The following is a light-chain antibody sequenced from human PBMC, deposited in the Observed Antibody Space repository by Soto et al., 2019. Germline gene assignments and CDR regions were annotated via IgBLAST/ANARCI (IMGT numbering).Light chain of an antibody. CDR3: QQYGPSYT. V-gene: IGKV3-20*01. Sequence: IVLTQSPGTLSLSPGERATLSCRASQSVSSSYQAWYQQKPGQAPRLLIYSASIRATGVPDRFSGSGFGTDFTLTISRLEPEDFAVYYCQQYGPSYTFGQGTKLQIK. CDR1: QSVSSSY. J-gene: IGKJ2*01. CDR2: SAS.